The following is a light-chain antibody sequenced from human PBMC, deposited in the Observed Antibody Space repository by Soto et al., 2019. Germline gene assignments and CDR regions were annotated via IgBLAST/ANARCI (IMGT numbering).Light chain of an antibody. CDR2: AAS. V-gene: IGKV1-17*01. J-gene: IGKJ1*01. Sequence: DIQITQSPSSLSASVGDRVTITCRASQDIRNDLGWYQQKPGKAPKRLIYAASSLQSGVPSRFSGSGSGTEFTLTISSLQPEDFAVYYCQQYGSSPPWTFGQGTKVDIK. CDR1: QDIRND. CDR3: QQYGSSPPWT.